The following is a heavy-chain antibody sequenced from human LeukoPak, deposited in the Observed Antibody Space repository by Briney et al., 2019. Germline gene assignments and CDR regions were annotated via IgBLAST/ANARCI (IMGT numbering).Heavy chain of an antibody. Sequence: SETLSLTCAVYGGSFSCYYWSWIRQPPGKGLEWIGYIYPSGSSYHNPSLKSRVTISVDTSKNQFSLKLSSVTAADTAVYYCARTALQYDRGDYWGQGTLVTVSS. CDR1: GGSFSCYY. D-gene: IGHD3-22*01. CDR2: IYPSGSS. J-gene: IGHJ4*02. V-gene: IGHV4-34*01. CDR3: ARTALQYDRGDY.